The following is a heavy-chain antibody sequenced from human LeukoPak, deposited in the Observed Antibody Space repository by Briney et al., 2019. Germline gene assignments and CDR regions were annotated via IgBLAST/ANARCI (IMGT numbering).Heavy chain of an antibody. D-gene: IGHD6-19*01. CDR3: ARDYSSGWYNYYFDY. Sequence: PSETLSLTCTVSGGSISSYYWSWIRQPAGKGLEWIGRIYTSGSTHYNPSLKSRVTMSVDTSKNQFSLKLSSVTAADTAVYYCARDYSSGWYNYYFDYWGQGTLATVSS. CDR1: GGSISSYY. V-gene: IGHV4-4*07. CDR2: IYTSGST. J-gene: IGHJ4*02.